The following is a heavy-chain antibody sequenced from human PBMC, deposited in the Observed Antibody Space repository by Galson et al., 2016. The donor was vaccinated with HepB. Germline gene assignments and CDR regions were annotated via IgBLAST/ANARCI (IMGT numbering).Heavy chain of an antibody. V-gene: IGHV1-69*13. CDR1: GGTFSNYF. CDR2: IILIFGAT. D-gene: IGHD3-10*01. CDR3: VMDVGSYSLITAGF. Sequence: SVKVSCKASGGTFSNYFISWVRQAPGQGLEWMAGIILIFGATNYAQRFQGRVTLTADESTRTAYMELSSLRSEDTAIYYCVMDVGSYSLITAGFWGQGTLVTVSS. J-gene: IGHJ4*02.